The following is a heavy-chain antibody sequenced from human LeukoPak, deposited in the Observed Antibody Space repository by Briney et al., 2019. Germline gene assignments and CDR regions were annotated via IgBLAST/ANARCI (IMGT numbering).Heavy chain of an antibody. CDR3: ARQAVGIVGAKIDY. CDR1: GGSISSSSYY. CDR2: IYYSGST. Sequence: SETLSLTCTVSGGSISSSSYYWGWLRQPPGKGLEWIGSIYYSGSTYYNPSLKSRVTISVDTSKNQFSLKLSSVTAADTAVYYCARQAVGIVGAKIDYWGQGTLVTVSS. D-gene: IGHD1-26*01. V-gene: IGHV4-39*01. J-gene: IGHJ4*02.